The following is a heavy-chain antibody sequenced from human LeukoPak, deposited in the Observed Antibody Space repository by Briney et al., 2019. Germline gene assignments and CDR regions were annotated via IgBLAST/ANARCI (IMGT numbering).Heavy chain of an antibody. CDR1: GFIFSNYG. CDR2: IRFDGSNK. Sequence: GSLRLSCASSGFIFSNYGMQWVRQAPGKGLEWVTFIRFDGSNKFYADSVKGRFTISRDNPKNTLYLQMNSLRADDTAVYYCAKDFATTGRYPHGSASTWGQGTLVTVSS. D-gene: IGHD3-10*01. J-gene: IGHJ4*02. V-gene: IGHV3-30*02. CDR3: AKDFATTGRYPHGSAST.